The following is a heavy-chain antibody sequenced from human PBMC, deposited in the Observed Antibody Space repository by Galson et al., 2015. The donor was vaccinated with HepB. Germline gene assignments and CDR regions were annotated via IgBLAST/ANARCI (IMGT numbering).Heavy chain of an antibody. J-gene: IGHJ4*02. D-gene: IGHD1-26*01. CDR2: FDPEDGET. Sequence: SVKVSCKVSGYTLTELSMHWVRQAPGKGLEWIGGFDPEDGETIYAQKFQGRVTMTEDTSTDTAYMELSSLRSEDTAVYYCATDLGVGATTEDGYWGQGTLVTVSS. V-gene: IGHV1-24*01. CDR3: ATDLGVGATTEDGY. CDR1: GYTLTELS.